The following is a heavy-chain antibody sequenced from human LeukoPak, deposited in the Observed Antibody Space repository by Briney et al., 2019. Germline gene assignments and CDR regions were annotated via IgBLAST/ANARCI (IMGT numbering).Heavy chain of an antibody. CDR1: GFTSSSYE. D-gene: IGHD3-10*01. CDR3: ARDRVTMVRGVPVDY. V-gene: IGHV3-48*03. J-gene: IGHJ4*02. Sequence: PGGSLRLSCAACGFTSSSYEMNWVRQAPGKGLEWVSYISSSGSTIYYADSVKGRFTISRDNAKNSLYLQMNSLRAEDTAVYYCARDRVTMVRGVPVDYWGQGTLVTVSS. CDR2: ISSSGSTI.